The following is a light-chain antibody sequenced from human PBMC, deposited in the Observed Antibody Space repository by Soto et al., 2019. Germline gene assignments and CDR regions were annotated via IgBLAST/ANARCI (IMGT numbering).Light chain of an antibody. CDR3: QQYDNSPIT. V-gene: IGKV3-20*01. CDR2: GAS. Sequence: EIVLTQSPGTLSLSPGERATLSSRASQSVSNNYLAWYQQKPGQAPRLLIYGASNRATGIPDRFSGSGSGTDFTLTISRLEPEDFAVYYCQQYDNSPITFGQGTRLEIK. CDR1: QSVSNNY. J-gene: IGKJ5*01.